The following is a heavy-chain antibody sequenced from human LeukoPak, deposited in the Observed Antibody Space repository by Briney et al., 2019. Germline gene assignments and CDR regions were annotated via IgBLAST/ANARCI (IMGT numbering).Heavy chain of an antibody. V-gene: IGHV5-51*01. Sequence: RRGESLKISCKGFGYSFSTCWIGWVRQMPGKGLEWMGVIYPGDSDTIYSPSFRDQVTMSADRSISTAYQQWSSLKASDTAIYYCARWATGSSGFDYWDQGSLVTVSS. CDR1: GYSFSTCW. D-gene: IGHD1-1*01. CDR3: ARWATGSSGFDY. CDR2: IYPGDSDT. J-gene: IGHJ4*02.